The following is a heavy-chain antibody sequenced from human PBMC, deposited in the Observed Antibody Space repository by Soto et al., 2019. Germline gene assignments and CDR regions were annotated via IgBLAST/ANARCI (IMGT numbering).Heavy chain of an antibody. J-gene: IGHJ4*02. CDR1: GYTFKSYH. D-gene: IGHD4-17*01. V-gene: IGHV1-3*04. CDR2: INISNGNT. Sequence: GASVKVSCKASGYTFKSYHIYWVRQAPGQRLECMGWINISNGNTEYSQNFQGRVTMTRDTSASTAYMELSSLRSEDTAVYYCARDTDLTLVTTLDYWGQGTPVTVSS. CDR3: ARDTDLTLVTTLDY.